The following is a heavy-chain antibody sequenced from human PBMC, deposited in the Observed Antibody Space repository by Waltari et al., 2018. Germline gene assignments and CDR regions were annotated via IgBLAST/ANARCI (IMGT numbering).Heavy chain of an antibody. V-gene: IGHV1-2*02. CDR1: GYTFTGYY. D-gene: IGHD6-6*01. CDR3: ARVSDSSSSFNYFDY. CDR2: INPNSGEK. Sequence: QVQLVQSGAEVKKPGASVKVSCKASGYTFTGYYMHWVRQAPGQGLAWMGWINPNSGEKNSAQKFQGRVTMARDTSSSAAYMERGRLRSDDTAVYYCARVSDSSSSFNYFDYWGQGTLVTVSS. J-gene: IGHJ4*02.